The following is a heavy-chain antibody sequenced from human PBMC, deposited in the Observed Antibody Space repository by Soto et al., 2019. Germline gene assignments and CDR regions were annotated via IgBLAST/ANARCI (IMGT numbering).Heavy chain of an antibody. V-gene: IGHV3-74*01. CDR2: INSDGSRT. Sequence: EVQLVESGGGLVQPGGSLRLSCAASGFTFSNYWMHWVRQAPGKGLVWVSRINSDGSRTNYADSVKGRFTISRDNAKDSLYMQMNSLRVEDTAVYVCAGVAVGYYSMDVWGKGDTVTVS. CDR3: AGVAVGYYSMDV. CDR1: GFTFSNYW. J-gene: IGHJ6*03.